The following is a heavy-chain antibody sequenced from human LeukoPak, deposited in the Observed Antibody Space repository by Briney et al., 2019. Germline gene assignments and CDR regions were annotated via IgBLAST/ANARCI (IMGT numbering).Heavy chain of an antibody. CDR2: ISSSSSYI. Sequence: KTGGSLRLSCAAPGFTFSSYSMNWVRQAPGKGLEWVSSISSSSSYIYYADSVKGRFTISRDNAKNSLYLQMNSLRAEDTAVYHCARVSSTSWDDWFDPWGQGTLVTVSS. J-gene: IGHJ5*02. V-gene: IGHV3-21*01. CDR1: GFTFSSYS. D-gene: IGHD2-2*01. CDR3: ARVSSTSWDDWFDP.